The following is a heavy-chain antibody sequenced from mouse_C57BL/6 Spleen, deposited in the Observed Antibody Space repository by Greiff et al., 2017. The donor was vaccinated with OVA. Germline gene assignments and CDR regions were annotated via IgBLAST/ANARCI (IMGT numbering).Heavy chain of an antibody. V-gene: IGHV3-6*01. D-gene: IGHD3-2*02. CDR1: GYSITSGYY. J-gene: IGHJ3*01. CDR2: ISYDGSN. CDR3: ALDSSGYGGFAY. Sequence: VQLQQSGPGLVKPSQSLPLTCSVTGYSITSGYYWNWIRQFPGNKLEWMGYISYDGSNNYNPSLKNRISITRDTSKNQFFLKLNSVTTEDTATYYCALDSSGYGGFAYWGQGTLVTVSA.